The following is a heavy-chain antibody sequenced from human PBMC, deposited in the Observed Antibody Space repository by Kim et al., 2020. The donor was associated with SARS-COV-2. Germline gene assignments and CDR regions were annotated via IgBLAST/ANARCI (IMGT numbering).Heavy chain of an antibody. Sequence: SETLSLTCTVSGGSISSSSYYWGWIRQPPGKGLEWIGSIYYSGSTYYNPSLKSRVTISVDTSKNQFSLKLSSVTAADTAVYYCARLRGLYWYFDLWGRGTLVTVSS. CDR3: ARLRGLYWYFDL. CDR2: IYYSGST. CDR1: GGSISSSSYY. V-gene: IGHV4-39*01. J-gene: IGHJ2*01.